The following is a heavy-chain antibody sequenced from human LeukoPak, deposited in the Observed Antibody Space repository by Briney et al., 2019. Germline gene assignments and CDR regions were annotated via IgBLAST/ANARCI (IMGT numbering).Heavy chain of an antibody. J-gene: IGHJ4*02. V-gene: IGHV3-66*01. Sequence: PGGSLRLSCAVSGVSVSNNYMSWVRQAPGKGLEWVSVLYSGGNTYYADSVKGRFTISRDNSKNTLYLQMNSLRAEDTAVYYCAREGGPYRPLDYSGQGTLVTVSS. CDR1: GVSVSNNY. CDR3: AREGGPYRPLDY. CDR2: LYSGGNT.